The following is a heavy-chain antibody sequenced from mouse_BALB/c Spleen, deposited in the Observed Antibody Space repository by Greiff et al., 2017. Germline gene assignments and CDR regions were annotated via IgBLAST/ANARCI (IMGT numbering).Heavy chain of an antibody. CDR3: ARYRPYYYGSSYYAMDY. Sequence: EVHLVESGPSLVKPSQTLSLTCSVTGDSITSGYWNWIRKFPGNKLEYMGYISYSGSTYYNPSLKSRISITRDTSKNQYYLQLNSVTTEDTATYYCARYRPYYYGSSYYAMDYWGQGTSVTVSS. CDR2: ISYSGST. D-gene: IGHD1-1*01. CDR1: GDSITSGY. V-gene: IGHV3-8*02. J-gene: IGHJ4*01.